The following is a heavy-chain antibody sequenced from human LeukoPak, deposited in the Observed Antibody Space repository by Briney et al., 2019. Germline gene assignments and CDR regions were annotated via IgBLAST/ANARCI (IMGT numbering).Heavy chain of an antibody. D-gene: IGHD3-9*01. CDR3: AREIGDILTWFDP. CDR2: ISSSSSYI. V-gene: IGHV3-21*01. J-gene: IGHJ5*02. CDR1: GFTFSSYS. Sequence: GGSLRLSCAASGFTFSSYSMNWVRQAPGKGLEWVSSISSSSSYIYYADSVKGRFTISRDNAKDSLYLQMNGLRAEDTAVYYCAREIGDILTWFDPWGQGTLVTVSS.